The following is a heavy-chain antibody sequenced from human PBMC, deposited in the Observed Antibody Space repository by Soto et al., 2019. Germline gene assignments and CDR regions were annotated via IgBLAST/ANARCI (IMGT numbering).Heavy chain of an antibody. CDR2: INHSGST. CDR3: ARTSRFAY. V-gene: IGHV4-34*01. CDR1: GGSFSDYY. D-gene: IGHD6-6*01. J-gene: IGHJ4*02. Sequence: QVLLQQWGAGLLKPSETLSLTCAVYGGSFSDYYWSWIRQPPGKGLEWIGEINHSGSTNYNPSLXSXVHXSVDPSKSQFSLRLSSVTAADTAVYYCARTSRFAYWGQGTLVTVSS.